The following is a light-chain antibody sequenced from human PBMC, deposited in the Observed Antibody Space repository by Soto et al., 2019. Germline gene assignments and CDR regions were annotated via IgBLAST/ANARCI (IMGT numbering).Light chain of an antibody. CDR1: QSVRRD. J-gene: IGKJ5*01. V-gene: IGKV1-39*01. CDR3: QQHYITPPIT. Sequence: DVQMTQSPSALSPLVVDRVTIPCRASQSVRRDLNWYQHKPGKAPTLLINAAYNLRSGLPPTFSGSGSGTDFTLTTAGLQPEDFAVYYCQQHYITPPITFGQGTKLEIK. CDR2: AAY.